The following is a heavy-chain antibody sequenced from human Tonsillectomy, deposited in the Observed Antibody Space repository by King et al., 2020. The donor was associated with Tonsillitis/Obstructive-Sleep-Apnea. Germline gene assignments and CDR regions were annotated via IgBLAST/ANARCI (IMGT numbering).Heavy chain of an antibody. CDR1: GGTFSSYA. Sequence: VQLVQSGAEVKKPGSSVKVSCKASGGTFSSYAISWVRQAPGQGLEWMGGIIPIFGTPSYAQKFQGRVTITADESTSTAYMELRSLRSEDTAVYYSATYSSSSYYYYYMDVWGKGTTVTVSS. D-gene: IGHD6-6*01. V-gene: IGHV1-69*12. J-gene: IGHJ6*03. CDR3: ATYSSSSYYYYYMDV. CDR2: IIPIFGTP.